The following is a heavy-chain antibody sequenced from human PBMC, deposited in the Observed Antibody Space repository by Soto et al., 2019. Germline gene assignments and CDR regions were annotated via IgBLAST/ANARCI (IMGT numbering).Heavy chain of an antibody. D-gene: IGHD1-26*01. V-gene: IGHV1-2*02. Sequence: ASVKVSCKASGYTFTGYYMHWVRQAPGQGLEWMGWINPNSGGTNYAQKFQGGVTMTRDTSISTAYMELSRLRSDDTAVYYCARVVGATPALSPFDYWGQGTLVTVSS. CDR3: ARVVGATPALSPFDY. CDR2: INPNSGGT. J-gene: IGHJ4*02. CDR1: GYTFTGYY.